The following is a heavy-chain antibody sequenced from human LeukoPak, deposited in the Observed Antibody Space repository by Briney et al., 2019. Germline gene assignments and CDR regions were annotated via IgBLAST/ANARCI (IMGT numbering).Heavy chain of an antibody. D-gene: IGHD6-13*01. J-gene: IGHJ6*02. Sequence: ASVKVSCKASGYTFTSYGISWVRQAPGQRLEWMGWINAGNGNTKYSQKFQGRVTITRDTSASTAYMELSSLRSEDTAVYYCARDRVPGIAAAGPSGMDVWGQGTTVTVSS. V-gene: IGHV1-3*01. CDR3: ARDRVPGIAAAGPSGMDV. CDR1: GYTFTSYG. CDR2: INAGNGNT.